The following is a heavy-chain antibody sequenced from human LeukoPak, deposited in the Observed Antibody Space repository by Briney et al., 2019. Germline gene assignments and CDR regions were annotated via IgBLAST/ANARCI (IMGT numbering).Heavy chain of an antibody. D-gene: IGHD3-3*01. J-gene: IGHJ5*02. CDR1: GGSISSYY. V-gene: IGHV4-59*01. CDR3: ARDHYDFWSGYSNWFDP. Sequence: PSETLSLTCTVSGGSISSYYWSWIRQPPGKGLEWIRYIYYSGSTNYNPSLKSRVTISVDTSKNQFSLKLSSVTAADTAVYYCARDHYDFWSGYSNWFDPWGQGTLVTVSS. CDR2: IYYSGST.